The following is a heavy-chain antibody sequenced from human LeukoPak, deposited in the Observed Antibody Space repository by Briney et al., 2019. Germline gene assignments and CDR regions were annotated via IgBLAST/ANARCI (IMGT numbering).Heavy chain of an antibody. V-gene: IGHV4-59*12. CDR1: GGSISSYY. Sequence: SETLSLTCTVSGGSISSYYWSWIRQPPGKGLEWIGYIYYSGSTNYNPSLKSRVTISVKTSKNQFSLKLSSVTAADTAVYYCARQHPRTMPRIGPRNNWFDPWGQGTLVTVSS. CDR3: ARQHPRTMPRIGPRNNWFDP. J-gene: IGHJ5*02. D-gene: IGHD2-2*01. CDR2: IYYSGST.